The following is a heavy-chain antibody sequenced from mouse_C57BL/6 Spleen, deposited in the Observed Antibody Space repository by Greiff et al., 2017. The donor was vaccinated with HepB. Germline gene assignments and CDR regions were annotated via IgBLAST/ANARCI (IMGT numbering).Heavy chain of an antibody. CDR2: IYPGSGST. D-gene: IGHD2-3*01. V-gene: IGHV1-55*01. CDR3: ARRWLLVLYWYFDV. J-gene: IGHJ1*03. Sequence: QVQLQQPGAELVKPGASVKMSCKASGYTFTSYWITWVKQRPGQGLEWIGDIYPGSGSTNYNEKFKSKATLTVDTSSSTAYMQLSSLTSEDSAVYYCARRWLLVLYWYFDVWGTGTTVTVSS. CDR1: GYTFTSYW.